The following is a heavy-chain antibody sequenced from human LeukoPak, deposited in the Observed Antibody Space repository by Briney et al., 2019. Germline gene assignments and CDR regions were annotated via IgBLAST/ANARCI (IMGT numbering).Heavy chain of an antibody. CDR1: GFTFSDYY. D-gene: IGHD3-3*02. CDR2: ISGGSSST. J-gene: IGHJ6*02. Sequence: GGSLRLSCAASGFTFSDYYMSWIRQAPGKCLEWVSYISGGSSSTYYADSVKGRFTISRDNARNSVFLQMTSLRAEDTAVYYCARGHFGMDVWGQGTTVTVSS. CDR3: ARGHFGMDV. V-gene: IGHV3-11*06.